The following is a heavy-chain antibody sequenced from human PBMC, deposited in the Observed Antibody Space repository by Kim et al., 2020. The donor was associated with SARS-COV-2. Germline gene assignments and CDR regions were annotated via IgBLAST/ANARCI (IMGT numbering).Heavy chain of an antibody. CDR2: IIPIFGTA. Sequence: SVKVSCKASGGTFSSYAISWVRQAPGQGLEWMGGIIPIFGTANYAQKFQGRVTITADESTSTAYMELSSLRSEDTAVYYCARGLIESGYDWLVCGGDCYYLDYWGQGTLVTVSS. CDR3: ARGLIESGYDWLVCGGDCYYLDY. V-gene: IGHV1-69*13. J-gene: IGHJ4*02. D-gene: IGHD2-21*02. CDR1: GGTFSSYA.